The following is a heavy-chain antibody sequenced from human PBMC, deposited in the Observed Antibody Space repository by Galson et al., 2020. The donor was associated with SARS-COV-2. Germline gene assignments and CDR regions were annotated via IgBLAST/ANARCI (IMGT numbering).Heavy chain of an antibody. Sequence: SETLSLTCTVSGGSISSSSYYWGWIRQPPGKGLEWMGSIYYSGSTYYNPSLKSRVTISVDTSKNQFSLKLSSVTAADTAVYYCARDDSTSSSWLDYWGQGTLVTVSS. CDR1: GGSISSSSYY. V-gene: IGHV4-39*07. CDR2: IYYSGST. D-gene: IGHD6-13*01. J-gene: IGHJ4*02. CDR3: ARDDSTSSSWLDY.